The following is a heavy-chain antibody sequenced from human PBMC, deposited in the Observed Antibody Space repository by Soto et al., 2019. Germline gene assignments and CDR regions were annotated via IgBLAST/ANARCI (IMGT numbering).Heavy chain of an antibody. CDR1: GFTFSNHD. J-gene: IGHJ4*02. CDR2: VNPNSGNT. V-gene: IGHV1-8*01. Sequence: QVQLVQSGAEVRKPGASVKVSCKGSGFTFSNHDINWVRQAPGQGLEWMGWVNPNSGNTGYAQKFQGRVTMTRDFXIXTGYMELTSLRSEDTAVYYCARRARMGTQLWLPFDYWAQGTLVTVSS. CDR3: ARRARMGTQLWLPFDY. D-gene: IGHD5-18*01.